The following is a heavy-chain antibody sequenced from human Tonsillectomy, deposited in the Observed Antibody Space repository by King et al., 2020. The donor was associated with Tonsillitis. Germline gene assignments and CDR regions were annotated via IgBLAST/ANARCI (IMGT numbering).Heavy chain of an antibody. Sequence: VQLQQWGAGLLKPSETLSLTCAVYGGSFSGYYWSWIRQPPGKGLEWIGEINHSGSTNYNPSLESRVTISVDTSKNQFSLKLSSVTAADTAVYYCARVALYAFDIWGQGTMVTVSS. CDR1: GGSFSGYY. CDR3: ARVALYAFDI. CDR2: INHSGST. J-gene: IGHJ3*02. V-gene: IGHV4-34*01.